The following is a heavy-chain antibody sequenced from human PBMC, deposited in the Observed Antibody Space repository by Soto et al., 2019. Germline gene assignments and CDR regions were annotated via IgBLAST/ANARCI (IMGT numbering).Heavy chain of an antibody. J-gene: IGHJ4*02. CDR2: IYYSGST. CDR1: GGSISSYY. D-gene: IGHD3-3*01. CDR3: ASGIYDFWTADY. Sequence: SETLSLTCTVSGGSISSYYWSWIRQPPGKGLEWIGYIYYSGSTNYNPSLKSRVTISVDTSKNQFSLKLSSVTAADTAVYYCASGIYDFWTADYWGQGTLVTVSS. V-gene: IGHV4-59*01.